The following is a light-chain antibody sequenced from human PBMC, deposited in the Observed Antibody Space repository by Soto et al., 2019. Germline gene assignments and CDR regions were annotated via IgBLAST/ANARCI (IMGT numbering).Light chain of an antibody. J-gene: IGKJ1*01. CDR2: DAS. CDR3: HQYGSSPRT. Sequence: EIVLTQSRGTLSLSPGERATLSCRASQNVSRNFLAWYQQKRGQAPRLLIYDASSRASGIPDRFSGSGSATDFTVTLSRLEAEDFAVYYCHQYGSSPRTFGQGTRVDIK. V-gene: IGKV3-20*01. CDR1: QNVSRNF.